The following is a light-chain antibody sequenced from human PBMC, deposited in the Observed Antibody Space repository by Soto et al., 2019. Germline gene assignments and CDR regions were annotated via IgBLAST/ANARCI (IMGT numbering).Light chain of an antibody. CDR1: SSDVGGSNY. J-gene: IGLJ2*01. Sequence: HSALTQPHSASGSPGQSVTLSCTGTSSDVGGSNYVSWYQQHPGKAPKFMIYEVSKRPSGVPDRFTGSKSGNTASLPVSGRQAEDEAYDYCSAYGGNYNVVFGGGTQLTVL. CDR3: SAYGGNYNVV. V-gene: IGLV2-8*01. CDR2: EVS.